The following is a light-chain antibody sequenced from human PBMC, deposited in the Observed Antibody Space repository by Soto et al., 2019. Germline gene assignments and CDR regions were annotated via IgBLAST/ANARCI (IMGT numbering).Light chain of an antibody. CDR1: QSVSSSY. CDR2: GAS. J-gene: IGKJ3*01. V-gene: IGKV3-20*01. Sequence: EIVLTQSPGTLSLSPGERATLSCRASQSVSSSYLAWYPQKPGQAPRLLIYGASSRATGIPDRFSGSGSGTDFTLTMSRLEPEDFAAYYCQQYGSSLFTFGPGTKVDIK. CDR3: QQYGSSLFT.